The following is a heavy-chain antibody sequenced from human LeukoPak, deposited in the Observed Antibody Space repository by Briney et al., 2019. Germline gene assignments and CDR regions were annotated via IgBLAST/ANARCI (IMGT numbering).Heavy chain of an antibody. CDR3: ARAPSGSFVDY. J-gene: IGHJ4*02. CDR2: TYYRPKWSA. CDR1: GDSVSTNSGA. D-gene: IGHD1-26*01. Sequence: SQTLSLTCAISGDSVSTNSGAWNWLRQSPSRGLEWLGRTYYRPKWSADYAVSVESRMTINADTSKNQFSLQLNSVTPKDTAVYYCARAPSGSFVDYWGQGTLVSVSS. V-gene: IGHV6-1*01.